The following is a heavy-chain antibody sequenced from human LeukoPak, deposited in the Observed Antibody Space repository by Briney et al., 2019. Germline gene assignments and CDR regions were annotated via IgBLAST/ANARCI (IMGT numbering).Heavy chain of an antibody. V-gene: IGHV4-61*08. D-gene: IGHD5-12*01. CDR2: IYYGGST. Sequence: SETLSLTCAVSGGSISSGGYSWSWIRQPPGKGLEWIGYIYYGGSTNYNPSLKSRVTISVDTSKNQFSLKLSSVTAADTAVYYCARLGRLQDYWGQGTLVTVSS. CDR3: ARLGRLQDY. CDR1: GGSISSGGYS. J-gene: IGHJ4*02.